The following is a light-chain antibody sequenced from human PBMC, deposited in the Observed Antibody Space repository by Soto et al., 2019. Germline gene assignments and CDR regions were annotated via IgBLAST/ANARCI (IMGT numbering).Light chain of an antibody. J-gene: IGKJ5*01. CDR1: QNISTY. Sequence: DIQMTQSPSSLSASVGDRVTITCRASQNISTYLNWFQQKPGKAPKLLIYAASSLQSGVPSRFSGTGSGTEFTLTISSLQPEDFATYYCQQLHDYPITFGQGTRLEIK. CDR2: AAS. V-gene: IGKV1-17*01. CDR3: QQLHDYPIT.